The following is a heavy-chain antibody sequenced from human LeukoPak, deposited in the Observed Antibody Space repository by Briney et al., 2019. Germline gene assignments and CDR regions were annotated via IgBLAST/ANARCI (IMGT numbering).Heavy chain of an antibody. V-gene: IGHV4-38-2*02. Sequence: SETLSLTCTVSGYSISSGYYWGWIRQPPGKGLEWIGSIYYSGSTYYNPSLKSRVTISVDTSKNQFSLKLSSVTAADTAVYYCAATTVTNDYWGQGTLVTVSS. CDR2: IYYSGST. CDR1: GYSISSGYY. CDR3: AATTVTNDY. J-gene: IGHJ4*02. D-gene: IGHD4-17*01.